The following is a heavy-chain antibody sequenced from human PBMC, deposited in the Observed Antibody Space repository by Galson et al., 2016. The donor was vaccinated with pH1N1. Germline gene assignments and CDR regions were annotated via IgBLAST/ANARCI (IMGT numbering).Heavy chain of an antibody. Sequence: SLRPSCAASGFSFIASGMHWVRQIPGKGLEWVAFIRYGGSDTYYLDSVKGRFTISRDNSKNTLYLQMNSLRTEDTSVCYCAKDSGDFNGRFDYWGQGTLVSVSS. CDR2: IRYGGSDT. J-gene: IGHJ4*02. CDR3: AKDSGDFNGRFDY. D-gene: IGHD4-17*01. V-gene: IGHV3-30*02. CDR1: GFSFIASG.